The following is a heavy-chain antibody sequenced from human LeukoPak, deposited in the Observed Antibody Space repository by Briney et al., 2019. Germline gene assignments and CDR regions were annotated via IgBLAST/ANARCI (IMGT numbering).Heavy chain of an antibody. Sequence: ASVKVSCKASGYTFTSYDINWVRQAPGQGLEWMGWINPNSGVTNYAQKLQGRVTITRDTSIGTAYMQLSRLRSDDTAVYYCAKDRYGDYEAPFHYYMDAWGRGNTVTVSS. CDR1: GYTFTSYD. D-gene: IGHD5-12*01. CDR3: AKDRYGDYEAPFHYYMDA. J-gene: IGHJ6*03. V-gene: IGHV1-2*02. CDR2: INPNSGVT.